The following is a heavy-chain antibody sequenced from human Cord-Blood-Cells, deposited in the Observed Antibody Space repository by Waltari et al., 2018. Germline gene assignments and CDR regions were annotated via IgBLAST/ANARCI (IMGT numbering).Heavy chain of an antibody. Sequence: QVQLVQSGAEVKKPGASVKVSCKASGYTFTRYDIHWVRHATGQGLGWMGWMNHNRCNTGYAKKFQGRGTKTKNTSISTAYMELSSLRSEDTAVYYCASTYRIAAAGRAFDIWGQGTMVTVSS. V-gene: IGHV1-8*01. CDR1: GYTFTRYD. CDR2: MNHNRCNT. D-gene: IGHD6-13*01. CDR3: ASTYRIAAAGRAFDI. J-gene: IGHJ3*02.